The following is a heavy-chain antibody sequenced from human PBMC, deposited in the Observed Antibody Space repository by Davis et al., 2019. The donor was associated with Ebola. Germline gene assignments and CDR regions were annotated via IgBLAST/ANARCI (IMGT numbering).Heavy chain of an antibody. V-gene: IGHV4-4*07. CDR3: ARDVGWERLKGDFDY. J-gene: IGHJ4*02. D-gene: IGHD1-26*01. CDR2: IYDNENI. Sequence: MPSETLSLTCTVSAGSISRYYWNWIRQPAGKGLEWIGRIYDNENINYNPSLMSRVTLSVDMAKNQISLKLSSVTAADTAVYYCARDVGWERLKGDFDYWGQGTLVTVSS. CDR1: AGSISRYY.